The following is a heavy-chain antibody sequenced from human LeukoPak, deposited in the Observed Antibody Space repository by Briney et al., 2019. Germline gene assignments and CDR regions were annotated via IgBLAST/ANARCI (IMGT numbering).Heavy chain of an antibody. CDR2: MNPSSGNT. CDR3: ARRDNWNAASYYYMDV. J-gene: IGHJ6*03. Sequence: GASVKVSSKAPGFTFISYDIVWVRQAAGPGLEWLGGMNPSSGNTGYSQKFQGRVTMTRNTSISTAYLVLSSLISEDTAVYYCARRDNWNAASYYYMDVWGEGTTVTVSS. V-gene: IGHV1-8*01. CDR1: GFTFISYD. D-gene: IGHD1-1*01.